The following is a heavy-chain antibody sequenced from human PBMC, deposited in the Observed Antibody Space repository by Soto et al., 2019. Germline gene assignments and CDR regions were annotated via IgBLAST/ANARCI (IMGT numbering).Heavy chain of an antibody. Sequence: PGGSLRLSCAASGFTFSSYSMNWVRQAPGKGLEWVSSISSSSSYIYYADSVKGRFTISRDNAKNSLYLQMNSLRAEDTAVYYCARRGAIAADPDVWGQGTTVTVSS. CDR3: ARRGAIAADPDV. V-gene: IGHV3-21*01. CDR2: ISSSSSYI. D-gene: IGHD6-13*01. J-gene: IGHJ6*02. CDR1: GFTFSSYS.